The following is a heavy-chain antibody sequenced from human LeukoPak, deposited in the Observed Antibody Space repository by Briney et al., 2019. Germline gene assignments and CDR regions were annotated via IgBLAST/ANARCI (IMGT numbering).Heavy chain of an antibody. Sequence: SETLSLTRTVSGGSISSGSYYWSWIRQPAGKGLEWIGRTYTSGSTNYNPSLKSRVTISVDTSKNQFSLKLSSVTAADTAVYYCARGLLPDYWGQGTLVTVSS. CDR3: ARGLLPDY. J-gene: IGHJ4*02. V-gene: IGHV4-61*02. D-gene: IGHD2-15*01. CDR1: GGSISSGSYY. CDR2: TYTSGST.